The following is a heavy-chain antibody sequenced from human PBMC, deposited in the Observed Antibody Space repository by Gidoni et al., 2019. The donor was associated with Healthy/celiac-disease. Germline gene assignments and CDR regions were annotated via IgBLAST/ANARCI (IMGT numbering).Heavy chain of an antibody. CDR1: GGSFSGYY. CDR2: INHSGST. D-gene: IGHD6-19*01. V-gene: IGHV4-34*01. Sequence: QVQLQQWGAGLLKPSETLSLTCAVSGGSFSGYYWSWIRQPPGKGLEWIGEINHSGSTNYNPSLKSRVTISVDTSKNQFSLKLSSVTAADTAVYYCARLGAVAGRDYWGQGTLVTVSS. J-gene: IGHJ4*02. CDR3: ARLGAVAGRDY.